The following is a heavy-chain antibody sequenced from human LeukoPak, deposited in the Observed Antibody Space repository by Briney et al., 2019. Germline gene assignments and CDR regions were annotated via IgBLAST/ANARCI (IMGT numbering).Heavy chain of an antibody. CDR1: GYSFTSYW. J-gene: IGHJ5*02. CDR2: IYPGDSDT. CDR3: ARHGQYYDFWSGYYWFDP. Sequence: GESLKISCKGSGYSFTSYWIGWVRQMPGKGLEWMGIIYPGDSDTRYSPSFRGQVTISADKSISTAYLQWSSLKASDTAMYYCARHGQYYDFWSGYYWFDPWGQGTLVTVSS. V-gene: IGHV5-51*01. D-gene: IGHD3-3*01.